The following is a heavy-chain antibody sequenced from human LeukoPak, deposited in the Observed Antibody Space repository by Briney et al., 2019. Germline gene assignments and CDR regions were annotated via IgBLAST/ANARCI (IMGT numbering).Heavy chain of an antibody. D-gene: IGHD1-1*01. CDR1: GLTFSDYF. J-gene: IGHJ4*02. Sequence: GGSLRLSCAASGLTFSDYFMSWVRQAPGKGLEWLSYINGRGTYIDYAESLKGRITISRDNAQNSLYLQMNSLRVEDTAVYYCARSGREATEIDYWGQGTLVTVSS. V-gene: IGHV3-11*06. CDR3: ARSGREATEIDY. CDR2: INGRGTYI.